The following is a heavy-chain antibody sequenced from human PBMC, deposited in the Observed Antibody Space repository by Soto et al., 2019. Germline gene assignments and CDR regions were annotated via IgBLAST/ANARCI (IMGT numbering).Heavy chain of an antibody. Sequence: ASVKVSCKASGYTFTSYDINWVRQATGQGLEWMGWVNPNSGNTGYAQKFQGRVTMTRNTSISTAYMELSSLRSEDTAVYYCARAPWGNNWFGPWGQGTLVTVSS. CDR1: GYTFTSYD. CDR2: VNPNSGNT. CDR3: ARAPWGNNWFGP. D-gene: IGHD3-16*01. J-gene: IGHJ5*02. V-gene: IGHV1-8*01.